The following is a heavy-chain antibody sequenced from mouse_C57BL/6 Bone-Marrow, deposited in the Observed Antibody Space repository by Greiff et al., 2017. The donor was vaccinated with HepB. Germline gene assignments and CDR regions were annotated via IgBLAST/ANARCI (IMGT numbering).Heavy chain of an antibody. V-gene: IGHV1-85*01. D-gene: IGHD2-3*01. J-gene: IGHJ3*01. Sequence: VKVVESGPELVKPGASVKLSCKASGYTFTSYDINWVKQRPGQGLEWIGWIYPRDGSTKYNEKFKGKATLTVDTSSSTSYMQLHSLTSEDSAFYCCARYNDGYNEMIAYWGQGTLLTVSA. CDR3: ARYNDGYNEMIAY. CDR2: IYPRDGST. CDR1: GYTFTSYD.